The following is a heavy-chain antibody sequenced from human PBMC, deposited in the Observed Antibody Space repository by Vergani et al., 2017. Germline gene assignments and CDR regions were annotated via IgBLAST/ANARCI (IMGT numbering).Heavy chain of an antibody. Sequence: QVQLVESGGGVVQPGRSLRLSCAASGFTFSSYGMHWVRQAPGKGLEWVAVISYDGSNKYYADSVKGRFTIFRDNSKNTLYLQMNSLRAGDTAVYYCAKSLLGVEGVITFGGVIAHDAFDIWGQGTMVTVSS. CDR2: ISYDGSNK. J-gene: IGHJ3*02. D-gene: IGHD3-16*02. CDR1: GFTFSSYG. V-gene: IGHV3-30*18. CDR3: AKSLLGVEGVITFGGVIAHDAFDI.